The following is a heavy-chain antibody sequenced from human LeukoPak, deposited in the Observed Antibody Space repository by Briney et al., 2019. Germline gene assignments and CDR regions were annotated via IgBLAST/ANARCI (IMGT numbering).Heavy chain of an antibody. CDR1: GFTFSSYA. J-gene: IGHJ4*02. CDR2: INKDGGEK. Sequence: GGSLRLSCAASGFTFSSYAMHWVRQAPGKGLEWVANINKDGGEKYYVDSVKGRFTISRDNAKNSLYLQMNSLRADDTAVYYCVKDSPPRYSGSPPAYWGQGTLVTVSS. D-gene: IGHD1-26*01. V-gene: IGHV3-7*03. CDR3: VKDSPPRYSGSPPAY.